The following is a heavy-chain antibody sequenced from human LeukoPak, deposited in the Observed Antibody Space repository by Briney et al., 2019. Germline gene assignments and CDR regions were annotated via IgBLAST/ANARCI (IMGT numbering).Heavy chain of an antibody. D-gene: IGHD4-23*01. V-gene: IGHV4-59*01. J-gene: IGHJ3*02. CDR2: IYNSGST. CDR1: GGSISSYY. Sequence: SETLSLTCTVSGGSISSYYWSWIRQPPGKGLEWIGYIYNSGSTNYNHSLKSRVTISEDMSNNQFSLKLSSVTAADTAVYYCARALRLWGGNSGIAFDIWGQRTMVTVSS. CDR3: ARALRLWGGNSGIAFDI.